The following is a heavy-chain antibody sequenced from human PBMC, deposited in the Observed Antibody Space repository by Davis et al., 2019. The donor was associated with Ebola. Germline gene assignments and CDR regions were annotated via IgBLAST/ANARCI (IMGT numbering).Heavy chain of an antibody. D-gene: IGHD6-13*01. CDR1: GFILTNYA. V-gene: IGHV1-3*01. CDR2: INAGNGNT. CDR3: ARDLGSSWEPYYYGMDV. J-gene: IGHJ6*02. Sequence: AASVKVSCKASGFILTNYAIHWVRQAPGQRLEWMGWINAGNGNTKYSQKFQGRVTITRDTSASTAYMELRSLRSDDTAVYYCARDLGSSWEPYYYGMDVWGQGTTVTVSS.